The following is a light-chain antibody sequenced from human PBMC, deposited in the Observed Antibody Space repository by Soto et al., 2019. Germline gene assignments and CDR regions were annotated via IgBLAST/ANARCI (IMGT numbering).Light chain of an antibody. Sequence: GFTQSPAHRPLSPVKKATRSCRASESVSSYLGWYQQKPGQAPRLLIYDASNRATGIPARFSGSGSGTDFTLPPSSLAPEDFAVYNCQQRSNCITFGQGTRLEIK. CDR3: QQRSNCIT. V-gene: IGKV3-11*01. CDR1: ESVSSY. J-gene: IGKJ5*01. CDR2: DAS.